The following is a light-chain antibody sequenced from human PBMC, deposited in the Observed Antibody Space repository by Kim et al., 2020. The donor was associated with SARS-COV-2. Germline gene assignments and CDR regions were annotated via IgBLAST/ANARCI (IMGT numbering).Light chain of an antibody. J-gene: IGKJ1*01. Sequence: SVGDSVTITCRASQSVSSWLAWYQQSPGKAPRLLIYDDCALESGVPSRFSGSGSGTEFNLTISSLQPDDFATYYCQQYNSRWSFGQGTKVDIK. CDR2: DDC. CDR1: QSVSSW. CDR3: QQYNSRWS. V-gene: IGKV1-5*01.